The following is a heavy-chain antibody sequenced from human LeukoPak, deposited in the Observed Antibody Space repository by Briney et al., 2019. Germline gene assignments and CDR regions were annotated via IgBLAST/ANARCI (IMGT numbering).Heavy chain of an antibody. CDR1: GFPVSSKY. V-gene: IGHV3-66*02. Sequence: GGSLRLSCGASGFPVSSKYMRWVRQAPGKGVEWVSVNYSGGSTYYADSVKGRFTISRDNSKNNVYLQMYSLRVEDTSIYYCVRDYNWGFDYWGQGTVVTVS. J-gene: IGHJ4*02. CDR3: VRDYNWGFDY. CDR2: NYSGGST. D-gene: IGHD1-1*01.